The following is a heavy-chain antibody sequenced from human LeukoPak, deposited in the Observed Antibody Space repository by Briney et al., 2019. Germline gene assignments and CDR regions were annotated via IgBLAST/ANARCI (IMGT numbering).Heavy chain of an antibody. CDR3: ASTRGYYDSSGYYQYYFDY. Sequence: SETLSLTCTVSGGSISSGGYYWSWIRQHPGKGLEWIGYIYYSGSTYYNPSLKSRVTISVDTSKNQFSLKLSSVTAADTAMYYCASTRGYYDSSGYYQYYFDYWGQGTLVTVSS. CDR2: IYYSGST. CDR1: GGSISSGGYY. D-gene: IGHD3-22*01. J-gene: IGHJ4*02. V-gene: IGHV4-31*03.